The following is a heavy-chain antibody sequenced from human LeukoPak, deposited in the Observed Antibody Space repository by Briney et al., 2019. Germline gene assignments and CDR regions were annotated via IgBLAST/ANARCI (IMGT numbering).Heavy chain of an antibody. CDR2: ISGSCGST. D-gene: IGHD1-1*01. CDR1: VFTFSSFA. J-gene: IGHJ3*01. Sequence: GGSLRLSCAVSVFTFSSFATSCVRQAPGKGLEWVSAISGSCGSTYYADSVKGRFTISRDNSKNTLYLQMNSLRTEDTAVYHCARERAATGKHALGVWGQGTMVPVSS. V-gene: IGHV3-23*01. CDR3: ARERAATGKHALGV.